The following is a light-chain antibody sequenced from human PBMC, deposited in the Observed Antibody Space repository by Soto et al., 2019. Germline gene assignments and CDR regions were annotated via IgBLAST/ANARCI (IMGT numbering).Light chain of an antibody. CDR2: DVS. V-gene: IGLV2-14*01. CDR3: SSYTSSSTLV. Sequence: QSALTQPASVSGSPGQSITISCTGTSSDFGGYNYVSWYQQHPGKAPKLMIYDVSNRPSGVSNRFSGSKSGNTAALTISGLQAQDEGDYYCSSYTSSSTLVFGGGTELTVL. CDR1: SSDFGGYNY. J-gene: IGLJ2*01.